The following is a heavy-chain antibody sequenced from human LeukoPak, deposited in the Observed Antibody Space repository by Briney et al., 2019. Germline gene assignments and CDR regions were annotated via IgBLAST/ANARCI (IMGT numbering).Heavy chain of an antibody. Sequence: SETPSLTCTVSGGSISGYYCSWVRQPPGKEMEWIGYVYSSGNTNYNPSLKSRVTLSVDTSKNQFSLKLVSVTAADTAVYYCARHPPSSAGAYDIWGQGTMVTVSS. CDR1: GGSISGYY. J-gene: IGHJ3*02. V-gene: IGHV4-59*08. CDR3: ARHPPSSAGAYDI. CDR2: VYSSGNT. D-gene: IGHD3-10*01.